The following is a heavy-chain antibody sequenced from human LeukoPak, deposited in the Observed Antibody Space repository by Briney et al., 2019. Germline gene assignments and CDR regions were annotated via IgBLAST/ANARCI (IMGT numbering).Heavy chain of an antibody. CDR3: ARDPKGYCSGGSCYDLGNFDY. D-gene: IGHD2-15*01. Sequence: ASVKVSCKASGYTFTGYYMHWVRQAPGQGLEWMGWINPNSGGTNYAQKFQGRVTMTRDTSISTAYMELSRLRSDDTAVYYCARDPKGYCSGGSCYDLGNFDYWGQGTLVTVSS. V-gene: IGHV1-2*02. CDR1: GYTFTGYY. CDR2: INPNSGGT. J-gene: IGHJ4*02.